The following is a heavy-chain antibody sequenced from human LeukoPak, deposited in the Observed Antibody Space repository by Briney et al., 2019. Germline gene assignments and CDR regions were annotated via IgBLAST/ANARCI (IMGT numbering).Heavy chain of an antibody. V-gene: IGHV3-7*01. J-gene: IGHJ4*02. CDR1: GFSFSHYS. Sequence: GGSLRLSCAASGFSFSHYSMSWVRQGPGKGLDWVATIDPDGTWTAYVDSVKGRFTISRDNVQNSLHLQMDSLRADDTAVYYCARLFDWVTTYDYWGQGTQVTVSS. CDR2: IDPDGTWT. CDR3: ARLFDWVTTYDY. D-gene: IGHD4-17*01.